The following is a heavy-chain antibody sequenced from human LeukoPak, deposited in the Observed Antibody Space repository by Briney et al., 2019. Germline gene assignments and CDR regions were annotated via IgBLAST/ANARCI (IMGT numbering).Heavy chain of an antibody. CDR3: ARGYFDFWNSYSFSRHIYFDP. CDR2: INPKNGER. CDR1: GYTLTEYD. D-gene: IGHD3-3*01. Sequence: GASVKVSCKASGYTLTEYDVHWVRQAPGKGLEWMGRINPKNGEREYGQRFQGRVTMTRDTPISTVYMELDSLTSDDTAVYYCARGYFDFWNSYSFSRHIYFDPWGQGTLVTVSS. J-gene: IGHJ5*02. V-gene: IGHV1-2*06.